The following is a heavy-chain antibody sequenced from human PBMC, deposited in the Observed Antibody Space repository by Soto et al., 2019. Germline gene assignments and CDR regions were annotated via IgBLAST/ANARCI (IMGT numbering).Heavy chain of an antibody. D-gene: IGHD2-2*01. CDR3: ARDKGPVVPAAGVWIRHQRSWSNWFDP. Sequence: GASVKVSCKASGVTFSSYAISWVRQAPGQELEWMRGIIPIFGTANYAQKFQGRVTITADESTSTAYMELSSLRSEDTAVYNCARDKGPVVPAAGVWIRHQRSWSNWFDPWGQGTLVTV. J-gene: IGHJ5*02. CDR1: GVTFSSYA. V-gene: IGHV1-69*13. CDR2: IIPIFGTA.